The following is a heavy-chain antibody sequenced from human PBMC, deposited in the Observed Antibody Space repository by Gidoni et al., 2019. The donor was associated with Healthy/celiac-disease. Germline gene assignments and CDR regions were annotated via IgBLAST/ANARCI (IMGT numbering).Heavy chain of an antibody. CDR1: GFTFSSYS. Sequence: EVQLVESGGGLVKPGGSLRLSCAASGFTFSSYSMTWVRQAPGKGLEWVSSISSSSRYIYYADSVKGRFTISRDNAKNSLYLQMNSLRAEDTAVYYCARSYYYDSSGYSINFDYWGQGTLVTVSS. CDR3: ARSYYYDSSGYSINFDY. V-gene: IGHV3-21*01. J-gene: IGHJ4*02. CDR2: ISSSSRYI. D-gene: IGHD3-22*01.